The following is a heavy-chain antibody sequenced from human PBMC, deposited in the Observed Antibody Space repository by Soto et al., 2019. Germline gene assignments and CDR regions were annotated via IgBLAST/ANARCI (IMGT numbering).Heavy chain of an antibody. Sequence: SETISLTCDVSGDTIITGCCTWARIWKPPGKALEWIGHTYHSGNPYYNPSLKSRVSISVDKSKNQFSLKLKSVTAADTADYYCARTSYYDSTGYYNLDVWGPGTTVTVSS. J-gene: IGHJ6*02. D-gene: IGHD3-22*01. CDR3: ARTSYYDSTGYYNLDV. CDR1: GDTIITGCCT. V-gene: IGHV4-30-2*01. CDR2: TYHSGNP.